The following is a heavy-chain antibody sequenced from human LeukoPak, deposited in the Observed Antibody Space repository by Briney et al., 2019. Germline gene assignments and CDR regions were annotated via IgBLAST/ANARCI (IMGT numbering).Heavy chain of an antibody. CDR3: AISNTVRRPFFDP. CDR2: IYYGGST. V-gene: IGHV4-59*02. Sequence: SETLSLTCIGSSDSVNTYYCSWIRQPPGKGLEWIGYIYYGGSTKYNPSLKSRVTISVDTSKNQFSLKPTSVTAADTAVYYCAISNTVRRPFFDPWGPGTLVTVSS. D-gene: IGHD4-11*01. CDR1: SDSVNTYY. J-gene: IGHJ5*02.